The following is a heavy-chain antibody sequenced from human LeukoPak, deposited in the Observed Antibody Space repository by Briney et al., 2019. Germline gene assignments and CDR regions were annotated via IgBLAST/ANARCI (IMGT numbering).Heavy chain of an antibody. CDR2: IYYSGST. CDR3: ARDTMVRGDNWFDP. V-gene: IGHV4-59*12. Sequence: PSETLSLTCTVSGGSISSYYWSWIRQPPGKGLEWIGYIYYSGSTNYNPSLKSRVTISVDTSKNQFSLKLSSVTAADTAVYYCARDTMVRGDNWFDPWGQGTLVTASS. J-gene: IGHJ5*02. D-gene: IGHD3-10*01. CDR1: GGSISSYY.